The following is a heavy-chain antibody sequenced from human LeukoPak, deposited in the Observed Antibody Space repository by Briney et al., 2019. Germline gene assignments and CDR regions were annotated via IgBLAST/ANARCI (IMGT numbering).Heavy chain of an antibody. CDR1: GGSISSGSYY. V-gene: IGHV4-61*02. CDR2: IYTSGST. D-gene: IGHD2-2*02. J-gene: IGHJ4*02. Sequence: SQTLSLTCTVSGGSISSGSYYWSWIRQPTGKGLEWIGRIYTSGSTNYNPSLKSRVTISVDTSKNQFSLKLSSVTAADTAVYYCASSPLLSYCSSTSCYNDYWGQGTLVTVSS. CDR3: ASSPLLSYCSSTSCYNDY.